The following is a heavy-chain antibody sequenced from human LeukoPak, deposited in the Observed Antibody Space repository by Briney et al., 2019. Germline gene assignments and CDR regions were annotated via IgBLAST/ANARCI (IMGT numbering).Heavy chain of an antibody. V-gene: IGHV4-31*03. CDR2: IYYSGST. Sequence: PSQTLSLTCTVSGGSISNGGYYWSWIRQHPGKGLEWIGYIYYSGSTYYNPSLKSRVTISVDTSKNQFSLKLSSVTAADTAVYYCARAPESMIVVVIDAFDIWGQGTMVTVSS. CDR1: GGSISNGGYY. CDR3: ARAPESMIVVVIDAFDI. J-gene: IGHJ3*02. D-gene: IGHD3-22*01.